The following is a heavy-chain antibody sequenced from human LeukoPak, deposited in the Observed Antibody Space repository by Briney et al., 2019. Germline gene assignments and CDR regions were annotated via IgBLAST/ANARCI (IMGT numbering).Heavy chain of an antibody. D-gene: IGHD6-19*01. CDR3: AKADGSAWYRGDY. Sequence: GGSLKPSFPAPGSPLTSKALAGSARPPGRGLSWASAISGGGGTTYYADSVKGRFTISRDNSKNTLSLQMYSLRAEDTALYYCAKADGSAWYRGDYWGQGTLVTVSS. CDR2: ISGGGGTT. CDR1: GSPLTSKA. J-gene: IGHJ4*02. V-gene: IGHV3-23*01.